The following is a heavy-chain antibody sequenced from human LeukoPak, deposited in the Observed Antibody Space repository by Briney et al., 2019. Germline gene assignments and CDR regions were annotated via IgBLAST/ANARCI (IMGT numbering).Heavy chain of an antibody. J-gene: IGHJ4*02. CDR1: GYTFTSYY. Sequence: ASVKVSCKASGYTFTSYYMHWVRQAPGQGLEWIGIINPSGGSTSYAQKFQGRVTMTRDTSTSTVYMELSSLRSEDTAVYYCARRTTVTGFDYWGQGTLVTVSS. V-gene: IGHV1-46*03. D-gene: IGHD4-11*01. CDR3: ARRTTVTGFDY. CDR2: INPSGGST.